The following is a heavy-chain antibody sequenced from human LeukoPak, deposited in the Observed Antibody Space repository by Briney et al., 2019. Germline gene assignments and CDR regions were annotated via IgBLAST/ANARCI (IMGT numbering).Heavy chain of an antibody. CDR3: ARGTGNYYYYYMDV. J-gene: IGHJ6*03. D-gene: IGHD1-1*01. V-gene: IGHV4-4*07. CDR1: GGSISSYY. CDR2: IYTSGST. Sequence: SETLSLTCTVSGGSISSYYWCWIRQPAGKGLEWIGRIYTSGSTNYNPSLKSRVTMSVDTSKNQFSLKLSSVTAADTAVYYCARGTGNYYYYYMDVWGKGTTVTVSS.